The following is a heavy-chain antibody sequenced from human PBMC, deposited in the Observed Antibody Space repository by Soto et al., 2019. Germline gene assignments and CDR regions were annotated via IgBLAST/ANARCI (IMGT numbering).Heavy chain of an antibody. CDR3: SRDDSDWFFN. D-gene: IGHD3-9*01. CDR2: IYYSGST. CDR1: DGYISRCY. V-gene: IGHV4-59*08. Sequence: SLTMSLTWTVADGYISRCYWSWIKQHTGKGLEWIGYIYYSGSTNYNPSLKSRVTISVDTSKNQFSLKLSSVTAADTAVYYCSRDDSDWFFNWGRGTLVTVSS. J-gene: IGHJ4*02.